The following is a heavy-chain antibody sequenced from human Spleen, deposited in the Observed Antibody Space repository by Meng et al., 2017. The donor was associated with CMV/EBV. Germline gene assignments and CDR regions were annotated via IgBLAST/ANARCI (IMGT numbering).Heavy chain of an antibody. CDR3: VKGCSSTDCSIGDGMDV. J-gene: IGHJ6*02. V-gene: IGHV3-48*01. CDR2: ISSSSSTI. D-gene: IGHD2-2*01. Sequence: GGSLRLSCAASGFTFSSYSMNWVRQAPGKGLEWVSYISSSSSTIYYADSVKGRFTISRDKSKNTVYLQTSSLRVDDTAVYYCVKGCSSTDCSIGDGMDVWGQGTTVTVSS. CDR1: GFTFSSYS.